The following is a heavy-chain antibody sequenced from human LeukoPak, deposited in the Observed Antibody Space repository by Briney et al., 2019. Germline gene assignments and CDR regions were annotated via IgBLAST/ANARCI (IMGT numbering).Heavy chain of an antibody. Sequence: PGGSLRLSYAASGFTFSSYWMNWVRQAPGKGLVWVSRIASDGSSTTYADSVKGRFSISGDNAKNTLYLQMNSLRVEDTAVYYCARGRPHGNDYWGQGTLVTVSS. CDR2: IASDGSST. J-gene: IGHJ4*02. V-gene: IGHV3-74*01. D-gene: IGHD4-23*01. CDR3: ARGRPHGNDY. CDR1: GFTFSSYW.